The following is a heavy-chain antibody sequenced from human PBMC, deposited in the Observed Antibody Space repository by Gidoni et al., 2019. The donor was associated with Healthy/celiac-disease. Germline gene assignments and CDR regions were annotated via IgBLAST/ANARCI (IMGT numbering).Heavy chain of an antibody. D-gene: IGHD2-2*01. Sequence: EVQLVESGGGLVQPGGSMRLSCAASGFTFSSYWMSWVRQSPGQGLEWVAKIKQDGSEKYYVDSGKGRFTISRDNAKNSLYLQMNSLRAEDTAVYYCAREEVVVVPAAGGREGRGIYYYYYGMDVWGQGTTVTVSS. CDR2: IKQDGSEK. J-gene: IGHJ6*02. V-gene: IGHV3-7*05. CDR1: GFTFSSYW. CDR3: AREEVVVVPAAGGREGRGIYYYYYGMDV.